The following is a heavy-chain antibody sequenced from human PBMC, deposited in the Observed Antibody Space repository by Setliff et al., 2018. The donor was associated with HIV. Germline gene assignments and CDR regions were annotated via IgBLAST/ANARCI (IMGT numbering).Heavy chain of an antibody. D-gene: IGHD2-2*01. V-gene: IGHV1-69*05. CDR3: ARDFGGYCSSMSCPGLFDP. CDR2: IIPISGTA. Sequence: SVKVSCKASGGTFSNYGMSWVRQAPGQGLEWMGGIIPISGTANYAQKFQGRVTITTDESTSTAYMELSGLRSEDTAVYYCARDFGGYCSSMSCPGLFDPWGQGTLVTRLL. J-gene: IGHJ5*02. CDR1: GGTFSNYG.